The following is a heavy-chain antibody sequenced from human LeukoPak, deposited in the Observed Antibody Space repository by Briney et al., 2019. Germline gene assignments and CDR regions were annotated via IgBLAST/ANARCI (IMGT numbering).Heavy chain of an antibody. V-gene: IGHV1-8*01. J-gene: IGHJ3*02. D-gene: IGHD6-13*01. CDR3: ARDNEQQLVQGDAFDI. CDR2: MNPNSGNT. Sequence: ASVKVSCKASGYTFTSYDINWVRQATGQGLEWMGWMNPNSGNTGYAQKFQGRVTMTRNTSISTAYMELSSLRSEDTAVYYCARDNEQQLVQGDAFDIWGQGTMVTVSS. CDR1: GYTFTSYD.